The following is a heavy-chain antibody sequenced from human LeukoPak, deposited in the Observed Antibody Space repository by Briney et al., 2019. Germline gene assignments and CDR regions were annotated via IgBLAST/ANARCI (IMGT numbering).Heavy chain of an antibody. V-gene: IGHV4-39*07. CDR2: INRSGST. J-gene: IGHJ4*02. Sequence: SETLSLTCTVSGGSISSSSYYWSWIRQPPGKGLEWIGEINRSGSTNYNPSLKSRVTISVDTSKNQFSLKLRSVTAADTAAYYCVVLFRRGSGSYYIDYWGQGTLVTVSS. CDR1: GGSISSSSYY. D-gene: IGHD3-10*01. CDR3: VVLFRRGSGSYYIDY.